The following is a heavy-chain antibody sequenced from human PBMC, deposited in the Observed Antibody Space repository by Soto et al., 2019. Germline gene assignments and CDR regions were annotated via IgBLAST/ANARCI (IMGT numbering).Heavy chain of an antibody. V-gene: IGHV3-7*01. CDR1: GFTFSNYW. D-gene: IGHD2-15*01. Sequence: GGSLRLSCAASGFTFSNYWMSWVRQAPGKGLEWVANIKQDGSVKYYVDSVKGRFTISRDNAKNSLYLQMHSLTAEDTAVYYCARVFSSGVSCYDYWGQGTLVTVSS. J-gene: IGHJ4*02. CDR2: IKQDGSVK. CDR3: ARVFSSGVSCYDY.